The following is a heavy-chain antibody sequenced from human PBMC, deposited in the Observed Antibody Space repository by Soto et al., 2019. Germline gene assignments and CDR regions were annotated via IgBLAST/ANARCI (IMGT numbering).Heavy chain of an antibody. Sequence: SETLSLTCTVSGGSISNGRYCWGWIRQPPGKGLEWIGSLYYSGSTYYNPSLKSRVTISVDMSKNKFSLKLSFVTAADTAVYYCARAPYSGSYGYYFDYWGQGTLVTVSS. D-gene: IGHD1-26*01. CDR1: GGSISNGRYC. V-gene: IGHV4-39*01. J-gene: IGHJ4*02. CDR3: ARAPYSGSYGYYFDY. CDR2: LYYSGST.